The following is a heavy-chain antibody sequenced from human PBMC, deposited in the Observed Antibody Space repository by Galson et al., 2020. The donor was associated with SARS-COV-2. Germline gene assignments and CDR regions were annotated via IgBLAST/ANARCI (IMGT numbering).Heavy chain of an antibody. V-gene: IGHV4-34*01. Sequence: SETLSLTCAVYGGSFSGYYWSWIRQPPGKGLEWIGEINSSGSTNYNPSLKSRVTISVDTSKNQFSLKLSSVTAADTAVYYCARGSGSSTAGYYYYYYYMDVWGKGTTVTISS. D-gene: IGHD6-13*01. CDR3: ARGSGSSTAGYYYYYYYMDV. CDR2: INSSGST. J-gene: IGHJ6*03. CDR1: GGSFSGYY.